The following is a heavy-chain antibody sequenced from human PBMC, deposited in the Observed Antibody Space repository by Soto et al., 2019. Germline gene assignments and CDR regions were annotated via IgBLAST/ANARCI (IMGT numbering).Heavy chain of an antibody. CDR2: IYYSGST. D-gene: IGHD2-8*01. CDR3: ARHWGMRDAFDI. V-gene: IGHV4-59*08. Sequence: SETLSLTCTVSGGSISSYYWSWIRQPPGKGLEWIGYIYYSGSTNYNPSLKSRVTISVDTSKNQFSLKLSSVTAADTAVYYCARHWGMRDAFDIWGQGTMVTVSS. J-gene: IGHJ3*02. CDR1: GGSISSYY.